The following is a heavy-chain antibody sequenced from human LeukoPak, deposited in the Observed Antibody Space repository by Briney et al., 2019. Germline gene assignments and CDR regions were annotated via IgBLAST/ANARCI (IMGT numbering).Heavy chain of an antibody. J-gene: IGHJ4*02. V-gene: IGHV3-66*01. Sequence: GGSLRLSCAASGFTVSSNYMSWVRQAPGRGLEWVSVIYSGGSTYYADSVKGRFTISRDNSKNTLFLQMNSLRAGDTAVYYWARGTVTMVDYWGRGTLVTVSS. CDR3: ARGTVTMVDY. D-gene: IGHD3-10*01. CDR2: IYSGGST. CDR1: GFTVSSNY.